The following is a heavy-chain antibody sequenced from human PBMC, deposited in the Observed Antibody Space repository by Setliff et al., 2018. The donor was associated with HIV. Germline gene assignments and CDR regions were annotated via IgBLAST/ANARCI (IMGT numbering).Heavy chain of an antibody. D-gene: IGHD6-19*01. V-gene: IGHV3-30*04. CDR2: ISYDGSKK. Sequence: PGGSLRLSCAASGFTFSRYGMHWVRQAPGKGLEWVAFISYDGSKKYDADSMKGRFTISRDNSNDTLFLQMNSLRAEDTAVYYCAREWAVAGRGGAFDIWGQGTMVTVS. CDR3: AREWAVAGRGGAFDI. CDR1: GFTFSRYG. J-gene: IGHJ3*02.